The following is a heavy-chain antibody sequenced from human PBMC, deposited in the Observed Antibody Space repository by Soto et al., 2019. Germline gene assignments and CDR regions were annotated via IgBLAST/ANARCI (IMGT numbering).Heavy chain of an antibody. J-gene: IGHJ4*02. CDR2: IYRSGST. Sequence: PSETLSLTCAVSGGSISSCGYSWSWIRQPPGKGREGIGYIYRSGSTYYNPSRKSRVTISVDRSKNQFSLKLSSVTAADTAVYSCTRAGVPTVRGVINYFDYWGQGTLVTVSS. CDR1: GGSISSCGYS. V-gene: IGHV4-30-2*01. D-gene: IGHD3-10*01. CDR3: TRAGVPTVRGVINYFDY.